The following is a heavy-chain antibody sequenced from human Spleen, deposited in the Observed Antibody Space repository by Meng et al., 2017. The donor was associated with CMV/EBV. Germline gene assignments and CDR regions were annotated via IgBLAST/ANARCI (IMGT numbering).Heavy chain of an antibody. CDR3: AKLGGYSSLFDY. CDR1: GFTFSSYG. J-gene: IGHJ4*02. CDR2: IWYDGSNK. D-gene: IGHD6-19*01. Sequence: GGSLRLSCAASGFTFSSYGMHWVRQAPGKGLEWVAVIWYDGSNKYYADSVKGRFTISRDDSKNTLYLQMNSLRAEDTATYYCAKLGGYSSLFDYWGQGTLVTVS. V-gene: IGHV3-33*06.